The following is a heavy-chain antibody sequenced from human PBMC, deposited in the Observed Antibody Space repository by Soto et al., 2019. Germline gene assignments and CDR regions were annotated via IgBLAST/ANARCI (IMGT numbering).Heavy chain of an antibody. CDR2: ISDYGANT. J-gene: IGHJ4*02. Sequence: EVQVLESGGGLVQPGGSLRLSCAASGFMGWVRQAPGKGLEWVSAISDYGANTYYVDSVKGRFTISRDNAKNTLYLQMNSLRAEDTAVYYCAKGFSGHYYAFRGQGTRVTVSS. CDR3: AKGFSGHYYAF. CDR1: GF. D-gene: IGHD3-22*01. V-gene: IGHV3-23*01.